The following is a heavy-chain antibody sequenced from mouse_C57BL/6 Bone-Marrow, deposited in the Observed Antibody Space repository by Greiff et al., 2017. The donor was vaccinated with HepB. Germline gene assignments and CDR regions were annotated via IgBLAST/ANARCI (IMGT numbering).Heavy chain of an antibody. CDR1: GFTFSNYW. V-gene: IGHV6-3*01. J-gene: IGHJ2*01. Sequence: EVKVEESGGGLVQPGGSMKLSCVASGFTFSNYWMNWVRQSPEKGLEWVAQIRLRSDNYATHYAESVKGRFTISRDDSKSSVYLQMNNLRAEDTGIYYCTGRWLLPFDYWGQGTTLTVSS. CDR3: TGRWLLPFDY. D-gene: IGHD2-3*01. CDR2: IRLRSDNYAT.